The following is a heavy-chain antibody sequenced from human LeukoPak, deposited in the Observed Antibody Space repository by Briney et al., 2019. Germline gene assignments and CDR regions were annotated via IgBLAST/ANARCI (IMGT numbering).Heavy chain of an antibody. Sequence: GASVKVSCKASGYTFVTYTMSWVRQAPGQGLEWLGWISPYNSATKYSQRLQGRVTVTADTSTSTGYLDLRSLTSDDTAVYYCARKYYMDVWGKGTTVTVSS. CDR1: GYTFVTYT. CDR3: ARKYYMDV. J-gene: IGHJ6*03. V-gene: IGHV1-18*01. CDR2: ISPYNSAT.